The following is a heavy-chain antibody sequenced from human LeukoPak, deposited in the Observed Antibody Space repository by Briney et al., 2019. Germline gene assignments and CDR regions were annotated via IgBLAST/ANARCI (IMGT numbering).Heavy chain of an antibody. CDR1: GGSFSDYY. CDR3: ARGGRGLPTNYYYGMDV. CDR2: INQSGRN. D-gene: IGHD1-26*01. V-gene: IGHV4-34*01. Sequence: PSETLSLTCAVYGGSFSDYYWSWIRQPPGKGLEWSGEINQSGRNKYNTSLKSRVTISVDTSKNQFSLKLSSVTAADTAVYYCARGGRGLPTNYYYGMDVWGQGTTVTVSS. J-gene: IGHJ6*02.